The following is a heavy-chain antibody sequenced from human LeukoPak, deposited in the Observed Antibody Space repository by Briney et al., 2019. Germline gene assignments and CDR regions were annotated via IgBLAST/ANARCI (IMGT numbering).Heavy chain of an antibody. CDR3: ARSPQAYCGGDCYPYYFDY. J-gene: IGHJ4*02. CDR2: IQYDDSVK. CDR1: GFSFKKYG. V-gene: IGHV3-30*02. D-gene: IGHD2-21*01. Sequence: GGSLRLSCTASGFSFKKYGTHWVRQAPGKGLEWVTFIQYDDSVKFYADSVKGRFTISRDNSKNTLYLQMNSLRAEDTAVYYCARSPQAYCGGDCYPYYFDYWGQGTLVTVSS.